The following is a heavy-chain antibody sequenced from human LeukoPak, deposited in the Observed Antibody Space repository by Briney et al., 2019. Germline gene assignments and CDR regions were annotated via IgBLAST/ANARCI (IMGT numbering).Heavy chain of an antibody. CDR2: IIPILGIA. Sequence: ASVKVSCKASGGTFSSYAISWVRQAPGQGLEWMGRIIPILGIANYAQKFQGRVTITADKSTSTAYVELSSLRSEDTAVYYCSMVRGLDYWGQGTLVTVSS. CDR3: SMVRGLDY. J-gene: IGHJ4*02. CDR1: GGTFSSYA. V-gene: IGHV1-69*04. D-gene: IGHD3-10*01.